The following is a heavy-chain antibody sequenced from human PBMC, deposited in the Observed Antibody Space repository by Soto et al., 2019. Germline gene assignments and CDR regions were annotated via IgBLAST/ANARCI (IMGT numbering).Heavy chain of an antibody. D-gene: IGHD2-15*01. CDR3: ARVGTGVTGGNPIVGMDV. J-gene: IGHJ6*02. V-gene: IGHV4-31*03. CDR2: IYYSGST. CDR1: GGSISSGGYY. Sequence: SETLSLTCTVSGGSISSGGYYWSWIRQHPGKGLEWIGYIYYSGSTYYNPSLKSRVTISVDTSKNQFSLKLSSVTAADTAVYYCARVGTGVTGGNPIVGMDVWGQGTTVTVSS.